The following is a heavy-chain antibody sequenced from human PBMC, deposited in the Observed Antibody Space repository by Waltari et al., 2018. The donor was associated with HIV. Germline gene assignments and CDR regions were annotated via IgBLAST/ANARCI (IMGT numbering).Heavy chain of an antibody. CDR2: IYSGGST. CDR1: GFRGRSNS. J-gene: IGHJ4*02. V-gene: IGHV3-53*01. D-gene: IGHD2-21*02. Sequence: EVTLVESGGGLVQPGGSLIRLCGASGFRGRSNSMSWVGPGPGKGLEWVSFIYSGGSTYYADSVKGRFTISRDNSKNTLYLQMNSLRAEDTAVYYCARGFGCGGDCYYFDYWGQGTLVTVSS. CDR3: ARGFGCGGDCYYFDY.